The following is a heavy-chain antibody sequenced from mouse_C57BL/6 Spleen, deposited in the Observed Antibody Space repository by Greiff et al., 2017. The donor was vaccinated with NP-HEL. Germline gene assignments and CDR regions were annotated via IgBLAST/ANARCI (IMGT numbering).Heavy chain of an antibody. J-gene: IGHJ4*01. CDR1: GYAFSSSW. CDR2: IYPGDGDT. CDR3: ARHYYGSSHYAMDY. V-gene: IGHV1-82*01. D-gene: IGHD1-1*01. Sequence: QVQLKESGPELVKPGASVKISCKASGYAFSSSWMNWVKQRPGKGLEWIGRIYPGDGDTNYNGKFKGKATLTADKSSSTAYMQLSSLTSEDSAVYFCARHYYGSSHYAMDYWGQGTSVTVSS.